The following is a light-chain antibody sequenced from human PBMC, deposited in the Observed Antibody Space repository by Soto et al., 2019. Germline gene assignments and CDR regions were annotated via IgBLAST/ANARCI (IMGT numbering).Light chain of an antibody. CDR1: QSVSNKY. Sequence: EVVLTQSPGTLSLSPGDRATLSCRASQSVSNKYLAWYQLKPGQAPRLLIFGSSDRATGIPDRFSGSGSGTVFTLTISRLEPEDFAVYYCQHYGSSPPYTFGQGTKLEIK. CDR3: QHYGSSPPYT. J-gene: IGKJ2*01. V-gene: IGKV3-20*01. CDR2: GSS.